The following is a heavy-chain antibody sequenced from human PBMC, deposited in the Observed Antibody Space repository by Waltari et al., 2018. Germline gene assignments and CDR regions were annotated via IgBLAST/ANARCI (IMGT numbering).Heavy chain of an antibody. CDR3: ARDRGYLVHDY. Sequence: EVQLVESGGGSVQPGGSLRLSWSVSGFSFITYWMNWVRQAPGKGLEWVGSINEDGSETYYADSVKGRFTISRDNGKTSLYLQMNSLRSEDTAVYYCARDRGYLVHDYWGQGTLVTVSA. CDR2: INEDGSET. D-gene: IGHD1-26*01. J-gene: IGHJ4*02. V-gene: IGHV3-7*01. CDR1: GFSFITYW.